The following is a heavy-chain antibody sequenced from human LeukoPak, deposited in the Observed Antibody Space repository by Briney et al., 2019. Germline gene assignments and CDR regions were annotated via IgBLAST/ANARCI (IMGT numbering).Heavy chain of an antibody. CDR2: IIPILGIA. D-gene: IGHD3-22*01. J-gene: IGHJ4*02. V-gene: IGHV1-69*04. CDR3: ARDLDYYDSSGYTDY. CDR1: GGTFSSYA. Sequence: SVKVSCKASGGTFSSYAISWVRQAPGQGLEWMGRIIPILGIANYAQKFQGRVTITADKSTSTAYMELSSLRSEDTAVYYCARDLDYYDSSGYTDYWGQGTLVTVSS.